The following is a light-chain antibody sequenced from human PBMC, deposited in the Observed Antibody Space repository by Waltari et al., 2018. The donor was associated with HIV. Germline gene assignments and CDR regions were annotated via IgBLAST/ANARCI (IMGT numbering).Light chain of an antibody. Sequence: QSALTPPPSVSGSPCQSVTISSRASSTAIGDYTYVSWYQQQPGQVPKLVIFDVSKRPSGVPDRFSGSKSVNTASLTISGLQAEDEADYYCCSYAGTYTWVFGGGTRLTVL. CDR1: STAIGDYTY. V-gene: IGLV2-11*01. CDR2: DVS. CDR3: CSYAGTYTWV. J-gene: IGLJ2*01.